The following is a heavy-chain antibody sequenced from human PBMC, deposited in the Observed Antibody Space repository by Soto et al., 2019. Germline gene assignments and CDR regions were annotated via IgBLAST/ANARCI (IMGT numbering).Heavy chain of an antibody. V-gene: IGHV1-3*01. CDR3: ARRGDDYGDPDAFDI. Sequence: QVQLVQSGAEVKKPGASVKVSCKASGYTFTSYAMHWVRQAPGQSLEWMGWSNAGNGNTKYSQKFQGRVTITRDTSASTAYMELSSLRSEDTAVYYCARRGDDYGDPDAFDIWGQGTMVTVSS. CDR2: SNAGNGNT. D-gene: IGHD4-17*01. CDR1: GYTFTSYA. J-gene: IGHJ3*02.